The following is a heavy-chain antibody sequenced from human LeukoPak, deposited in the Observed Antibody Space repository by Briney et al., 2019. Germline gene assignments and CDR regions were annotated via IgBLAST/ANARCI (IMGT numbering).Heavy chain of an antibody. CDR3: ARGNSRSVVVPANWFDP. CDR2: ISAYNGNT. Sequence: ASVKVSCKASGYTFTSYGISWVRQAPGQGLEWMGWISAYNGNTNYAQKLQGRVTMTTDTSTSTAYMELRSLRSDDTAVYYCARGNSRSVVVPANWFDPWGQGTLVTVSS. CDR1: GYTFTSYG. V-gene: IGHV1-18*01. J-gene: IGHJ5*02. D-gene: IGHD2-21*02.